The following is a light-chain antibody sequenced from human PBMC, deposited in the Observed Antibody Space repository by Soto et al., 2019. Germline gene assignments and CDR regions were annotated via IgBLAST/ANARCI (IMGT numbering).Light chain of an antibody. Sequence: DIQMTQSPSTLSESLGDRVTVTCRASQSISTWLAWYQQKPGKAPNLLIYDASSLESGVPSRFSGSVSGTEFTLTISRLQPDDFATYYCQQYKSYSTFGQGTKVDIK. CDR2: DAS. CDR1: QSISTW. V-gene: IGKV1-5*01. J-gene: IGKJ1*01. CDR3: QQYKSYST.